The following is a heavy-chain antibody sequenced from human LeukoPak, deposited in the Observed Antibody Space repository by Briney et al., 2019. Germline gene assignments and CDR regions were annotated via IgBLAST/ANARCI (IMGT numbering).Heavy chain of an antibody. CDR2: INPSGGST. Sequence: ASVKVSCKASGYTFTSYYMHWVRQAPGQGLEWMGIINPSGGSTSYAQKFQGRVIMTEDTSTDTAYMELSSLRSEDTAVYYCATGPVKGGRARLGFDYWGQGTLVTVSS. J-gene: IGHJ4*02. CDR1: GYTFTSYY. CDR3: ATGPVKGGRARLGFDY. D-gene: IGHD3-16*01. V-gene: IGHV1-46*01.